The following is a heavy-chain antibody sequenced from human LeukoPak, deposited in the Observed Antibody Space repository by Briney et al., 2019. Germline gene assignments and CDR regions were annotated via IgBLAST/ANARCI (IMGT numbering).Heavy chain of an antibody. V-gene: IGHV4-61*02. CDR3: AREWVVPAAPLDY. Sequence: SETLSLTCTVSGGSISSGSYYWSWIRQPAGKGLEWIGRIYTSRSTNYNPSLKSRVTISVDTSKNQFSLKLSSVTAADTAVYYCAREWVVPAAPLDYWGQGTLVTVSS. CDR1: GGSISSGSYY. D-gene: IGHD2-2*01. J-gene: IGHJ4*02. CDR2: IYTSRST.